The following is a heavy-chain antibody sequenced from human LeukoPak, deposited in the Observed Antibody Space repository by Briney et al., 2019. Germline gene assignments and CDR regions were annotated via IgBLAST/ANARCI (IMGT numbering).Heavy chain of an antibody. D-gene: IGHD3-10*01. Sequence: ASVKVSCKASGYTFTSYGISWVRQAPGQGLEWMGRIIPILGIANYAQKFQGRVTITADKSTSTAYMELSSLRSEDTAVYYCARVPSAMVRGVMVAFDIWGQGTMVTVSS. CDR3: ARVPSAMVRGVMVAFDI. J-gene: IGHJ3*02. CDR1: GYTFTSYG. V-gene: IGHV1-69*04. CDR2: IIPILGIA.